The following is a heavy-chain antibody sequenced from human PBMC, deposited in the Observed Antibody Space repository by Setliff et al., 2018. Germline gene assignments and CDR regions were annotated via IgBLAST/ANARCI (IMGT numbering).Heavy chain of an antibody. J-gene: IGHJ6*02. D-gene: IGHD2-2*01. CDR3: ARVSYCSSTSCDYYYYGMDV. V-gene: IGHV3-23*01. CDR1: GFTFSSYA. Sequence: GGSLRLSCAAPGFTFSSYAMSWVRQAPGKGLEWVSAISGSGGSTYYADSVKGRFTISRDNAKNSLYLQMNSLRAEDTAVYYCARVSYCSSTSCDYYYYGMDVWGQGTTVTVSS. CDR2: ISGSGGST.